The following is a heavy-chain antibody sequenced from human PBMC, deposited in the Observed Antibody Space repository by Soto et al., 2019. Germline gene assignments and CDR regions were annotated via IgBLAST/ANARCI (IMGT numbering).Heavy chain of an antibody. Sequence: PETLSLTCAVSGGSISSSNWSSWVRQPPGKGLEWIGEIYHSGSTNYNPSLKSRVTISVDKSKNQFSLKLSSVTAADTAVYYCARHGLLSGFDYWGQGTLVTVSS. CDR2: IYHSGST. J-gene: IGHJ4*02. CDR3: ARHGLLSGFDY. V-gene: IGHV4-4*03. CDR1: GGSISSSNW. D-gene: IGHD3-22*01.